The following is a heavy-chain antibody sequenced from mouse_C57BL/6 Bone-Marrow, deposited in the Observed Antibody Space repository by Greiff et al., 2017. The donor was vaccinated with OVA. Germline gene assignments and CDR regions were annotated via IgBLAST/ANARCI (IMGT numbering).Heavy chain of an antibody. CDR3: ARRDYDGYYNY. D-gene: IGHD2-3*01. Sequence: QVQLQQPGAELVRPGSSVKLSCKASGYTFTSYWMHWVKQGPIQGLEWIGNIDPSDSETHYNQKFKDKATLTVDKSSSTAYMQLSSLTSEDSSVYYCARRDYDGYYNYWGQGTTLTVSS. CDR1: GYTFTSYW. J-gene: IGHJ2*01. CDR2: IDPSDSET. V-gene: IGHV1-52*01.